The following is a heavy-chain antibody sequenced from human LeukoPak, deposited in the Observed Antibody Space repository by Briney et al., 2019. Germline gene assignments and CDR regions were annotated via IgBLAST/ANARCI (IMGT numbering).Heavy chain of an antibody. D-gene: IGHD1-14*01. CDR1: GFTFSDYN. V-gene: IGHV3-21*01. CDR3: ARDLNRGAYYYMDV. Sequence: GGSLRLSCAASGFTFSDYNMNWVRQAPGKGLEWVSSISSSDSYIYYADSVKGRFTISRDNSKNTLYLQMNSLRAEDTAVYYCARDLNRGAYYYMDVWGKGTTVTISS. CDR2: ISSSDSYI. J-gene: IGHJ6*03.